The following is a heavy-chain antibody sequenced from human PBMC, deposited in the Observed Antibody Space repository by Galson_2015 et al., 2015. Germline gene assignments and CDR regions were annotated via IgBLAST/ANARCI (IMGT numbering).Heavy chain of an antibody. Sequence: SLRLSCAASGFTFSSYAMHWVRQAPGKGLEWVAVISYDGSNRYYADSVKGRFTISRDNSKNTLYLQMNSLRAEDTAVYYCARGTAYSSSWYDPYYYYGMDVWGQGTTVTVSS. CDR2: ISYDGSNR. D-gene: IGHD6-13*01. CDR1: GFTFSSYA. V-gene: IGHV3-30-3*01. CDR3: ARGTAYSSSWYDPYYYYGMDV. J-gene: IGHJ6*02.